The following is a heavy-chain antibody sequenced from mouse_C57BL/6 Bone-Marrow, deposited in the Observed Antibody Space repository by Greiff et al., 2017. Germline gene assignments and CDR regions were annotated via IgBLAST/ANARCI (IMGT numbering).Heavy chain of an antibody. D-gene: IGHD2-10*02. J-gene: IGHJ3*01. Sequence: EVQLVESGGGLVKPGGSLKLSCAASGFTFSSYAMSWVRQTPEKRLEWVATISDGGSYTYYPDNVKGRFTISRDNAKNNLYLQMSHLKSEDTAMYYGARDGYDDGGFAYWGQGTLVTVSA. CDR1: GFTFSSYA. CDR2: ISDGGSYT. CDR3: ARDGYDDGGFAY. V-gene: IGHV5-4*01.